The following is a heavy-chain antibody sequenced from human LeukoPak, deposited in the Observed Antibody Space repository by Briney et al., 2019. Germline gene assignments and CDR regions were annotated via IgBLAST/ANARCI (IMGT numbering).Heavy chain of an antibody. D-gene: IGHD3-22*01. J-gene: IGHJ4*02. V-gene: IGHV4-31*02. CDR2: IYYSGST. CDR3: ARTSGSFDY. Sequence: TWVRQAPGKGLEWIGYIYYSGSTYYNPSLKSRVTISVDTSKNQFSLKLSSVTAADTAVYYCARTSGSFDYWGQGTLVTVSS.